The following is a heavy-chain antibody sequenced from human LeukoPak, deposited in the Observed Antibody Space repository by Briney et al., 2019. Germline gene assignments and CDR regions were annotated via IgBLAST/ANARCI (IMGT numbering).Heavy chain of an antibody. CDR3: VKDRYCSSTRCYGDFDY. V-gene: IGHV3-23*01. Sequence: TGGSLRLSCAASGFTFSSYAMSWVRQAPGKGLEWVSAISGSGGSTYYADSVKGRFTISRDNSKNTLYLQMNSLRAEDTAVYYCVKDRYCSSTRCYGDFDYWGQGTLVTVSS. D-gene: IGHD2-2*01. CDR1: GFTFSSYA. J-gene: IGHJ4*02. CDR2: ISGSGGST.